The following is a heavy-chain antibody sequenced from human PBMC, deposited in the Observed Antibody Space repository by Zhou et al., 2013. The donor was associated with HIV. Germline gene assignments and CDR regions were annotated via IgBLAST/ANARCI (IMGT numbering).Heavy chain of an antibody. CDR2: IIPIFGTA. CDR1: GGTFSSYA. Sequence: QVQLVQSGAEVKKPGSSVKVSCKASGGTFSSYAISWVRQAPGQGLEWMGGIIPIFGTANYAQKFQGRVTITTDESTSTAYMELSSLRSEDTAVYYCARGVYYGSGSRYYYYYYYMDVWGKGTTVTVSS. V-gene: IGHV1-69*05. D-gene: IGHD3-10*01. CDR3: ARGVYYGSGSRYYYYYYYMDV. J-gene: IGHJ6*03.